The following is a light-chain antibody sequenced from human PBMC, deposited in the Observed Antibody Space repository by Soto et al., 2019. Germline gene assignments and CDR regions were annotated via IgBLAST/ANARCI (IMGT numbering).Light chain of an antibody. J-gene: IGKJ4*01. V-gene: IGKV1-39*01. Sequence: DIQMTQSPSSLSASVGDRVTITCRASQSISSYLSWYQQKPGKAPKLLINVASTLQSGVPSRFTGSGSGTDFTLAISSLQPEDFETYYCQQSSSTPQTFAGGTKVDIK. CDR1: QSISSY. CDR3: QQSSSTPQT. CDR2: VAS.